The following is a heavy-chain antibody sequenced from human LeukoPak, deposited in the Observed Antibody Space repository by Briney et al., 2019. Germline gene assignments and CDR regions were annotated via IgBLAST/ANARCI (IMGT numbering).Heavy chain of an antibody. CDR3: SRNFDWSSAY. CDR2: IRWTDEK. J-gene: IGHJ4*02. CDR1: GFSMNLRNVI. D-gene: IGHD3-9*01. V-gene: IGHV2-5*01. Sequence: GPTPVNPTLTLILTFTLSGFSMNLRNVIGAWNRQPPTKALQWIAIIRWTDEKRYRPSLKNRLTITKDTSKDEVVLTMANMGPVVTATYICSRNFDWSSAYWGQGSPVTVSS.